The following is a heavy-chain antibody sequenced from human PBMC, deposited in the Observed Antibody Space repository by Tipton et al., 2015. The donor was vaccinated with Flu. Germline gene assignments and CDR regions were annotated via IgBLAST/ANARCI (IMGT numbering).Heavy chain of an antibody. V-gene: IGHV3-7*04. Sequence: QLVQSGGGLVQPGGSRRLSCAASGFTFSDYWMAWVRQAPGKGLEWVAVIKPDGSETHYLGSVKGRFTLSRDNAKNSVSLQMSNLRVEDTAVYYCVRAIAASGSFWGQGTLVTVSS. CDR2: IKPDGSET. J-gene: IGHJ4*02. D-gene: IGHD3-10*01. CDR3: VRAIAASGSF. CDR1: GFTFSDYW.